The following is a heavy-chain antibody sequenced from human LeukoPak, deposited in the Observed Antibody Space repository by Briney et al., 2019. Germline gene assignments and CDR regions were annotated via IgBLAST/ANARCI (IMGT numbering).Heavy chain of an antibody. CDR2: ISDSGGST. Sequence: VGSLRLSCAASGFTFSTFAMNWVRQAPGKGLEWVSAISDSGGSTYYADSGKGRFTISRDNSKNTLYLQMNSLRAEDTAVYYCAKGKSIVSGAFDIWGQGTMVTVSS. J-gene: IGHJ3*02. CDR1: GFTFSTFA. V-gene: IGHV3-23*01. D-gene: IGHD3-22*01. CDR3: AKGKSIVSGAFDI.